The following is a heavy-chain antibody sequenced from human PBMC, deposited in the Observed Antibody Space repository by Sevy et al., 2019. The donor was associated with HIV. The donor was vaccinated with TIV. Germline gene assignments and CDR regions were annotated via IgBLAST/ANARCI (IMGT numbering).Heavy chain of an antibody. Sequence: ASVKVSCQTSGYTFTTYDINWVRQAPGQGLEWMGRIDVGRGDILYARKFQSRITLTTDCSTTTAFMELRSLTTDDTAIYYCARAIAAASELDFWGQGTRVTVSS. CDR1: GYTFTTYD. D-gene: IGHD6-25*01. J-gene: IGHJ4*02. CDR2: IDVGRGDI. V-gene: IGHV1-18*01. CDR3: ARAIAAASELDF.